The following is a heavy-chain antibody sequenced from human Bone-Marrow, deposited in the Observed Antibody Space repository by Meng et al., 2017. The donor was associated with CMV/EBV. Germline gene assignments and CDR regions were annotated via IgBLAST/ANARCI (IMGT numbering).Heavy chain of an antibody. Sequence: GGSLRLSCAASGFTFHDYAMSWVRQAPGKGLEWVSGVTGGGGSTYYADSVKGRFTISRDNSKNTLYLQMNNLRAKDTATYYCAKYFDLWSGYGSYFDSWGRGTLVTIAS. D-gene: IGHD3-3*01. V-gene: IGHV3-23*01. CDR1: GFTFHDYA. CDR2: VTGGGGST. CDR3: AKYFDLWSGYGSYFDS. J-gene: IGHJ4*02.